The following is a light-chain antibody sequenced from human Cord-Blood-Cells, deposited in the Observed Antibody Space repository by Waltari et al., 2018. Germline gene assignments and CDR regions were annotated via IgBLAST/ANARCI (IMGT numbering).Light chain of an antibody. V-gene: IGKV3-20*01. Sequence: EIALTQSPGTLSLSTGERATLSCRASQSVSSSYLAWYQQKPGQAPRLRIYGASSRATGSPDRFSGSGSGTDFTLTISRLEPEDFAVYYCQQYGSSRTFGQGTKVEIK. CDR3: QQYGSSRT. J-gene: IGKJ1*01. CDR1: QSVSSSY. CDR2: GAS.